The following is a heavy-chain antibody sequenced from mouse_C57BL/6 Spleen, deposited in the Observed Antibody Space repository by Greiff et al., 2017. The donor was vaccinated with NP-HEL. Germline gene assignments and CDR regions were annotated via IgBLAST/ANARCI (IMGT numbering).Heavy chain of an antibody. J-gene: IGHJ3*01. V-gene: IGHV1-81*01. D-gene: IGHD3-1*01. Sequence: VQLQQSGAELARPGASVKLSCKASGYTFTSYGISWVKQRTGQGLEWIGEIYPRSGNTYYNEKFKGKATLNADKASSTAYMELRSLTSEDSAVYFCARGALTTGGAWFAYWGQGTLVTVSA. CDR2: IYPRSGNT. CDR1: GYTFTSYG. CDR3: ARGALTTGGAWFAY.